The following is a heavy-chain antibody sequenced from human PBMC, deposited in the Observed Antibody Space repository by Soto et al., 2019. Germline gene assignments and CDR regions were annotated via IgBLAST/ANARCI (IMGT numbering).Heavy chain of an antibody. CDR1: GGTFSTHA. CDR2: IIPMYGSR. Sequence: QVQLVQSGAEVKKPGSSVRVSCKASGGTFSTHAISWVRQAPGRGPEWIGGIIPMYGSRKYAPNFQGRVTMIADASTNTASMELSSLRSDDTAVYYCARDPYLDYSVRIVYYGLDVWGQGTTVTVSS. V-gene: IGHV1-69*01. D-gene: IGHD3-9*01. CDR3: ARDPYLDYSVRIVYYGLDV. J-gene: IGHJ6*02.